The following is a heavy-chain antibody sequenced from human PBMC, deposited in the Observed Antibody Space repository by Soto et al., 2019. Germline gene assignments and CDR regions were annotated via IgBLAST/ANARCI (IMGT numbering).Heavy chain of an antibody. CDR2: IKQDGSEK. CDR3: ARRGDYYYYYGMDV. V-gene: IGHV3-7*03. Sequence: GGSLRLSCAASGFTFSSYWMSWVRQAPGKGLEWVANIKQDGSEKYYVDSVKGRFTISRDNAKNSLYLQMNSLRAEDTAVYYCARRGDYYYYYGMDVWGQGTTVTVSS. CDR1: GFTFSSYW. J-gene: IGHJ6*02.